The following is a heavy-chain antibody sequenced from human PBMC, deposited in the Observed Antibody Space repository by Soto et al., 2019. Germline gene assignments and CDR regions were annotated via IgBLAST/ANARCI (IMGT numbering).Heavy chain of an antibody. V-gene: IGHV4-30-4*01. J-gene: IGHJ4*02. CDR1: GGSISSGDYY. Sequence: QVQLQESGPGLVKPSQTLSLTCTVSGGSISSGDYYWSWIRQPPGKGLEWIGYIYYSGSTYYNPSLKSRVTISVDTSKNQFSLKLSSVTAADTAVYYCARTIDGAIAAAGIDYWGQGTLVTVSS. CDR3: ARTIDGAIAAAGIDY. CDR2: IYYSGST. D-gene: IGHD6-13*01.